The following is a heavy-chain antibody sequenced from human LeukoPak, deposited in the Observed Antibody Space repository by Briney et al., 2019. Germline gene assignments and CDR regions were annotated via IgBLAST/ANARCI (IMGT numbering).Heavy chain of an antibody. J-gene: IGHJ5*02. CDR1: GYTFTSYD. V-gene: IGHV1-18*01. CDR2: MNPNSGAT. CDR3: AREHSIAAAAAWFDP. D-gene: IGHD6-13*01. Sequence: ASVKVSCKASGYTFTSYDFNWLRQATGQGPEWMGWMNPNSGATNYAQKLQGRVTMTTDTSTSTAYMELRSLRSDDTAVYYCAREHSIAAAAAWFDPWGQGTLVTVSS.